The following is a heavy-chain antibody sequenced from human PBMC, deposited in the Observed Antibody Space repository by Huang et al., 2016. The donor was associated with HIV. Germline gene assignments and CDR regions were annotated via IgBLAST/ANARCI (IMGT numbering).Heavy chain of an antibody. CDR1: GFAFSSYG. V-gene: IGHV3-21*02. CDR2: MGRYSSYI. CDR3: AYQQWLVGGLNH. D-gene: IGHD6-19*01. Sequence: EVELVESGGGLVKPGGSLRISCAASGFAFSSYGMNWVRQAPGKVLEWVAFMGRYSSYIYYAESVKGRVTISRDNAKSSIYLQLDSLRAEDTAVYYCAYQQWLVGGLNHWGQGTLVVVSS. J-gene: IGHJ5*02.